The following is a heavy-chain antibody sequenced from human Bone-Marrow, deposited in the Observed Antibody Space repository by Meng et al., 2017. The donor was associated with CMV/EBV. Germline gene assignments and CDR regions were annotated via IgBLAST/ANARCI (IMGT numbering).Heavy chain of an antibody. V-gene: IGHV1-2*02. CDR1: GYTFTSYY. J-gene: IGHJ4*02. CDR2: MNPNSGGT. Sequence: ASVKVSCKASGYTFTSYYMHWVRQATGQGLEWMGWMNPNSGGTNYAQKFQGRVTMTRDTSISTAYMELSRLRSDDTAVYYCARGYCSSTSCYPRSLMKRSFDYWGQGKRVTGAS. CDR3: ARGYCSSTSCYPRSLMKRSFDY. D-gene: IGHD2-2*01.